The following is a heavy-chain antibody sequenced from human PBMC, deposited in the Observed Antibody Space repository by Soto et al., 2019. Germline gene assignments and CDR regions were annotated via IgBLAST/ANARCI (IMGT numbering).Heavy chain of an antibody. Sequence: QVQLVQSGAEVKKPGSSVKVSCKASGGTFSSYAISWVRQAPGQGLEWMGGIIPIFGTANYAQKFQGRVTITADDSTSTAYMEPSSLTSEDTAVYYCARERTYGGDDYCSHGTLVTVSS. D-gene: IGHD1-26*01. CDR1: GGTFSSYA. J-gene: IGHJ4*01. CDR3: ARERTYGGDDY. V-gene: IGHV1-69*12. CDR2: IIPIFGTA.